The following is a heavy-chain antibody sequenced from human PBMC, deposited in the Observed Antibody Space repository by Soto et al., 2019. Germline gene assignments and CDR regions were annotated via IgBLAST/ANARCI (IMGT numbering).Heavy chain of an antibody. CDR3: AKVVVAATRHTDFDS. Sequence: PSETLSLTCTVSGGSINSNNYYWAWIRQPPGKGLAWIASIYYDGSTYYNPSLKSRVSISVDTSKNHFSLKLSSATAADTAVYYWAKVVVAATRHTDFDSWGQGTLVTVSS. J-gene: IGHJ4*02. CDR2: IYYDGST. CDR1: GGSINSNNYY. D-gene: IGHD2-15*01. V-gene: IGHV4-39*02.